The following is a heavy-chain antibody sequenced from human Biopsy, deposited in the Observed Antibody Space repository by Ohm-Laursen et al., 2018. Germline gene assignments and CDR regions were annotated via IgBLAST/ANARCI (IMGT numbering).Heavy chain of an antibody. CDR3: ARRDYRNGFKFDF. CDR1: GGSISSDY. CDR2: IYYTGST. D-gene: IGHD3-16*01. V-gene: IGHV4-59*08. Sequence: PSDTLSLTCTVSGGSISSDYWSWIRQTPGKGLEWIGYIYYTGSTNYSPSLESRVIMSVDTSKNQFSLRLSSVTAADTAVYYCARRDYRNGFKFDFWGQGTLVTVSS. J-gene: IGHJ4*02.